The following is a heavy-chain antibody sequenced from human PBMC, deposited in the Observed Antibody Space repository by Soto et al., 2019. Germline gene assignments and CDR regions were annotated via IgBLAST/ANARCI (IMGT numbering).Heavy chain of an antibody. CDR3: AKDPRYDFWSGYYLAGWFDP. CDR1: GFTFRSYG. V-gene: IGHV3-30*18. Sequence: QVQLVESGGGVVQPGRSLRLSCAASGFTFRSYGMHWVRQAPGKGLEWVAVISYDGSNKYYADSVKGRFTISRDNSKNTLYLQMNSLRAEDTAVYYCAKDPRYDFWSGYYLAGWFDPWGQGTLVTVSS. D-gene: IGHD3-3*01. CDR2: ISYDGSNK. J-gene: IGHJ5*02.